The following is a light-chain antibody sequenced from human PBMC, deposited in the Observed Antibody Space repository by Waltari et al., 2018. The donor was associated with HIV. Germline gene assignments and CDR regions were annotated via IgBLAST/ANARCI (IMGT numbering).Light chain of an antibody. CDR2: EVS. J-gene: IGLJ1*01. CDR1: SSDVGGYNY. V-gene: IGLV2-14*01. Sequence: QSALTQPASVSGSPGQSITISCTGTSSDVGGYNYVSWYQQHPGKAPKLMIYEVSTRPSGVSNRFSGSKSGNTASLTISGLQAEDEADYYCSSYTSSSTLDYVFGTGTKVTVL. CDR3: SSYTSSSTLDYV.